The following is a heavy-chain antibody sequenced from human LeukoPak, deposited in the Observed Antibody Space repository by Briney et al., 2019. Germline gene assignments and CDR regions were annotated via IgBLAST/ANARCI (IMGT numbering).Heavy chain of an antibody. J-gene: IGHJ4*02. D-gene: IGHD6-25*01. V-gene: IGHV3-11*03. CDR3: AKQHAATGGYFDY. Sequence: VKGRFTVCRDNAKKSLYLQMNSLRAEDTAVYYCAKQHAATGGYFDYSGQGTLVTVSS.